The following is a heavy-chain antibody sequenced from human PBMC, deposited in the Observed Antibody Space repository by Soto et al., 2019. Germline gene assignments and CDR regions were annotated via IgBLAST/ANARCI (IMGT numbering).Heavy chain of an antibody. CDR2: IDIAGAT. V-gene: IGHV3-13*01. CDR3: ARAARWLQSRYFDL. CDR1: GFTFSNFD. Sequence: GGSLRLSCAASGFTFSNFDMHWARQTTGKGLEWVSAIDIAGATYYADSVKGRFTISREKAKNSLYLQMNSLRADDTAVCYCARAARWLQSRYFDLWGRGTLVTVSS. J-gene: IGHJ2*01. D-gene: IGHD5-12*01.